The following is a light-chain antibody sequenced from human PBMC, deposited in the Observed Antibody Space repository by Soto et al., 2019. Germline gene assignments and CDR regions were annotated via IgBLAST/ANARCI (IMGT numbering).Light chain of an antibody. Sequence: EIVLTQSPATLSWSPGERATLSCRASQSVSSYLAWYQQKPGQAPRLLIYDSSNRAAGIPARFSGSGSGTDFTLTISSLEPEDFAVYYCQQRSNWPRTFGQGTNVEIK. J-gene: IGKJ1*01. CDR1: QSVSSY. V-gene: IGKV3-11*01. CDR2: DSS. CDR3: QQRSNWPRT.